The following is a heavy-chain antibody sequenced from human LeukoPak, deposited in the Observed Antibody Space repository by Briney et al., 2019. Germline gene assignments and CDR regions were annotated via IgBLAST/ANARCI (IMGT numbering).Heavy chain of an antibody. V-gene: IGHV4-59*01. CDR2: IYFSGGT. J-gene: IGHJ4*02. CDR3: ARGVSAMDNFDY. CDR1: GGSIIGDY. D-gene: IGHD5-18*01. Sequence: SECLSLTCTVVGGSIIGDYWGWIRPPPGEGRWWVGYIYFSGGTNSNPSPSSRVSISADTPKNQSSLKLSSVTAADTAVYYCARGVSAMDNFDYWGQGTLVTVSS.